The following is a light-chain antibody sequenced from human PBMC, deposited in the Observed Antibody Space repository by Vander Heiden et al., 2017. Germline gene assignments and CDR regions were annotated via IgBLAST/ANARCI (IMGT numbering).Light chain of an antibody. CDR1: QSISTY. CDR3: QQSYNVPYT. CDR2: TAS. Sequence: DSEKTVSPSTLSASVGDRVTVSCRASQSISTYLTWYQQKPGQAPSLLIYTASSLQGGVPSRFSGSGSGTDFTLTISSLQPEDFATYYCQQSYNVPYTFGQGTKLEIK. V-gene: IGKV1-39*01. J-gene: IGKJ2*01.